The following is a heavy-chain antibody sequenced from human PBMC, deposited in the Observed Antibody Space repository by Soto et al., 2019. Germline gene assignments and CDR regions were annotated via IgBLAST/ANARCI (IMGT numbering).Heavy chain of an antibody. CDR3: AESLRPSALSTYYCDH. D-gene: IGHD3-16*01. J-gene: IGHJ4*02. V-gene: IGHV3-23*01. CDR2: INPSGDIT. Sequence: EEQLLESGGGVVQPGGSLRLSCAASGLTFSRYAMSWVRQAPGKGLEWVSIINPSGDITYYGDSVKGRFTISRDNSKNTLSLQMNSLRAEDTAVYYCAESLRPSALSTYYCDHRGQGTLVTVSS. CDR1: GLTFSRYA.